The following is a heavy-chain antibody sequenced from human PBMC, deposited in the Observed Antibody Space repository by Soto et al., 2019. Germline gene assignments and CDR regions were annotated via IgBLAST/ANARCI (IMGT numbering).Heavy chain of an antibody. CDR3: ARLGSIAAAGTPDY. CDR1: GFTFSGYY. D-gene: IGHD6-13*01. J-gene: IGHJ4*02. Sequence: GGSLRLSCAASGFTFSGYYMSWFRQAPGKGLEWVSYISGSGSTIHDADSVKGRFTISRDNAKNSLYLQMNSLRAEDTALYYCARLGSIAAAGTPDYWGQGTLVTVSS. V-gene: IGHV3-11*01. CDR2: ISGSGSTI.